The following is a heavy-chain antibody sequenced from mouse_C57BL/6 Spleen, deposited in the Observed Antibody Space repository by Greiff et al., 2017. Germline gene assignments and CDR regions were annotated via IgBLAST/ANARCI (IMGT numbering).Heavy chain of an antibody. D-gene: IGHD1-1*01. CDR1: GFTFSSYA. CDR2: ISSGGDYI. Sequence: EVKLVESGAGLVKPGGSLKLSCAASGFTFSSYAMSWVRQTPEKRLEWVAYISSGGDYIYYADTVKGRFTISRDNARNTLYLQMSSLKSEDTAMYYCTRDPYGSSFDYWGQGTTLTVSS. CDR3: TRDPYGSSFDY. J-gene: IGHJ2*01. V-gene: IGHV5-9-1*02.